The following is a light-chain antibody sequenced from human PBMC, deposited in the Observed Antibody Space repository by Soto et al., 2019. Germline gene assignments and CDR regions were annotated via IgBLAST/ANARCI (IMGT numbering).Light chain of an antibody. CDR1: QGISSY. Sequence: DIQLTQSPSFLSASVGDRVTITCRASQGISSYLAWYQQKPGKAPKLLIYAASTLQSGVPSRFSGSGSGTEFTLTISSLQPEDFATYYCQQLNSYPRLTSGGGTKVEIK. CDR2: AAS. J-gene: IGKJ4*01. CDR3: QQLNSYPRLT. V-gene: IGKV1-9*01.